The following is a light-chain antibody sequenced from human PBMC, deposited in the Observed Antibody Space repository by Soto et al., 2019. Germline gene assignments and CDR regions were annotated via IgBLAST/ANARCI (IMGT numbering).Light chain of an antibody. CDR3: QQYRMSPNT. Sequence: EIVLTQSPGTLALSPGERATLSCRASQSVNSRLAWYQHKPGQAPRLLIYDASNRATGIPARFSGSGSGTDFSLTIRGLKPEDFAVYYCQQYRMSPNTFGQGTRLEIK. J-gene: IGKJ5*01. V-gene: IGKV3-20*01. CDR2: DAS. CDR1: QSVNSR.